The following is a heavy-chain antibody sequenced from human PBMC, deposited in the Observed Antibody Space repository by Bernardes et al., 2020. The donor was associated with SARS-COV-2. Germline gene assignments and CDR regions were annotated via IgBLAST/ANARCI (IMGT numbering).Heavy chain of an antibody. CDR2: ISGSGINT. CDR1: GFTFNYYA. D-gene: IGHD6-13*01. CDR3: AKGVAGNSWYFFDR. V-gene: IGHV3-23*01. Sequence: GGSLRLSCAASGFTFNYYAMTWVRQAPGKGLEWVSAISGSGINTNYADSVRGRFTISRDNSKNTLYLQMNRLRPDDTAIYYCAKGVAGNSWYFFDRWGQGALVTVPS. J-gene: IGHJ4*02.